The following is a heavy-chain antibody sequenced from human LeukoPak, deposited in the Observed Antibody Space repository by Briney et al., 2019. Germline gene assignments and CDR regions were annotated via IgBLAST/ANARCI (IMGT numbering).Heavy chain of an antibody. CDR1: GGSVSSGSYY. V-gene: IGHV4-61*01. CDR2: IYYSGST. Sequence: PETLSLTCTVSGGSVSSGSYYWSWIRQPPGKGLEWIGYIYYSGSTNYNPSLKSRVTISVDTSKNQFSLKLSSVAAADTAVYYCARVSGRSTFDYWGQGTLVTVSS. D-gene: IGHD3-10*01. J-gene: IGHJ4*02. CDR3: ARVSGRSTFDY.